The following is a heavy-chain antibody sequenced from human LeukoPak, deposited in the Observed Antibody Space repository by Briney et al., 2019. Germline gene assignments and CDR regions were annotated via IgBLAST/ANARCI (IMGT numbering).Heavy chain of an antibody. CDR3: AKRQYQLPYFDY. CDR2: ISGSGGST. D-gene: IGHD2-2*01. J-gene: IGHJ4*02. Sequence: AGGSLRLSCAASGFTFSSYAMSWVRQAPGKGLEWVSAISGSGGSTYYADSVKGRFTISRDNSKNTLYLQMNGLRAEDTAVYYCAKRQYQLPYFDYWGQGTLVTVSS. CDR1: GFTFSSYA. V-gene: IGHV3-23*01.